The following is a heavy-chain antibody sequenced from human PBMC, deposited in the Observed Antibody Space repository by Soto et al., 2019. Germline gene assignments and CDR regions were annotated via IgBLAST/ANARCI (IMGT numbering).Heavy chain of an antibody. CDR3: ARGGRGSSTAPIFDY. J-gene: IGHJ4*02. CDR2: INPSGGST. V-gene: IGHV1-46*03. CDR1: GYTFTSYY. D-gene: IGHD6-13*01. Sequence: QVQLVQSGAEVKKPGASVKVSCKASGYTFTSYYMHWVRQAPGQGLEWMGIINPSGGSTSYAQKCQGRVTMTMDTSTSTDYMELSSLRAEDTAVYYCARGGRGSSTAPIFDYWGQGTLVTVSS.